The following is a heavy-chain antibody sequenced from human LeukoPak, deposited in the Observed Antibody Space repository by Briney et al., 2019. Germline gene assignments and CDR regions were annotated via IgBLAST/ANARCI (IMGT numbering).Heavy chain of an antibody. CDR2: IYYSGST. CDR3: AREKGTAMFDY. CDR1: GGSISSYY. Sequence: SETLSLTCTVSGGSISSYYWSWIRQPPGKGLEWIGYIYYSGSTNHNPSLKSRVTISVDTSKNQFSLKLSSVTAADTAVYYCAREKGTAMFDYWGQGTLVTVSS. V-gene: IGHV4-59*01. D-gene: IGHD5-18*01. J-gene: IGHJ4*02.